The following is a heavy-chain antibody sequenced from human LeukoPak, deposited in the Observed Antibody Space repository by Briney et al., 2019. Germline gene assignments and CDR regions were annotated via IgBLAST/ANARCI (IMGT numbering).Heavy chain of an antibody. D-gene: IGHD6-19*01. J-gene: IGHJ4*02. CDR3: AFSGWGPSFDY. Sequence: SETLSLTCAVYGGSFSGYYWSWIRQPPGKGLEWIGEINHSGSTNYNPSLKSRVTISVDTSKNQFSLKLSSVTAADTAVYYCAFSGWGPSFDYWGQGTLVTVSS. CDR2: INHSGST. CDR1: GGSFSGYY. V-gene: IGHV4-34*01.